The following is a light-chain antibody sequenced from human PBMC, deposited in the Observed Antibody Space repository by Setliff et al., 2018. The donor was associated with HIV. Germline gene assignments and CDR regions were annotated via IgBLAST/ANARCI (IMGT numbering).Light chain of an antibody. V-gene: IGLV2-14*01. CDR3: SSYTSSSTLKI. J-gene: IGLJ2*01. CDR2: DVS. CDR1: SSDVGGYNY. Sequence: QSALTQPASVSGSPGQSITISCTGTSSDVGGYNYVSWYQQHPGKAPKLMIYDVSKRPSGVSNRFSGSKSGNTASLTISGLQAEDEADYHCSSYTSSSTLKIFGGGTKVT.